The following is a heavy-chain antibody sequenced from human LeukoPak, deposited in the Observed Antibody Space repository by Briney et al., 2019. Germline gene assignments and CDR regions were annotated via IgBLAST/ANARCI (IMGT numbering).Heavy chain of an antibody. J-gene: IGHJ4*02. CDR2: IYHSGRT. V-gene: IGHV4-59*01. Sequence: SESLSLTCTVSGRSISNYSWSWIRQPPGKELEWIGYIYHSGRTNYNPSLKSRVTISVDTSKNQFSLKLSSVPAADTAVYYWPGTADDSSSRPYFDYWAREPWSPSPQ. CDR3: PGTADDSSSRPYFDY. CDR1: GRSISNYS. D-gene: IGHD3-22*01.